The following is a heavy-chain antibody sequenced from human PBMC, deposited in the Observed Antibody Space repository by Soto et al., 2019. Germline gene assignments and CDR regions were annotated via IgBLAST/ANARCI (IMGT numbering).Heavy chain of an antibody. Sequence: GASVKVSCKASGYTFTSYAMHWVRQAPGQRLEWMGWINAGNGNTKYSQKFQGRVTITRDTSASTAYMELSSLRSEDTAVYYCARVGYSSTGTTFHYHGLDVWGQETTVTVSS. CDR2: INAGNGNT. D-gene: IGHD3-22*01. V-gene: IGHV1-3*01. J-gene: IGHJ6*02. CDR1: GYTFTSYA. CDR3: ARVGYSSTGTTFHYHGLDV.